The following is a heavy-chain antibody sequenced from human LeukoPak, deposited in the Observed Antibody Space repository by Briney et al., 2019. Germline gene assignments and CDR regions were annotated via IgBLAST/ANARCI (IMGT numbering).Heavy chain of an antibody. D-gene: IGHD1-26*01. CDR3: ARERGGSYYKGPFDY. CDR2: INHSGST. CDR1: GGSFSGYY. V-gene: IGHV4-34*01. Sequence: SETLSLTCAVYGGSFSGYYWSWIRPPPGKGREWIGEINHSGSTNYNPSLKSRVTISVDTSKNQFSLKLSSVTAAYTAVYYCARERGGSYYKGPFDYWGQGTLVTVSS. J-gene: IGHJ4*02.